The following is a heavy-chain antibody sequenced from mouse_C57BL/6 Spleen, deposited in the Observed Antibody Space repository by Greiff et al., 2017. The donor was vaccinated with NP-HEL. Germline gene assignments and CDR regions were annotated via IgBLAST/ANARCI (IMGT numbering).Heavy chain of an antibody. J-gene: IGHJ2*01. CDR2: LWSDGST. CDR3: ARHDDYGDYFDY. V-gene: IGHV2-6-1*01. Sequence: QVQLKESGPGLVAPSQSLSITCTVSGFSLTSYGVHWVRQPPGKGLEWLVVLWSDGSTTYNSAIKSRLSISKDNSKSQVFLKMNSLQADDTAMYYGARHDDYGDYFDYWGQGTTLTVSS. CDR1: GFSLTSYG. D-gene: IGHD2-4*01.